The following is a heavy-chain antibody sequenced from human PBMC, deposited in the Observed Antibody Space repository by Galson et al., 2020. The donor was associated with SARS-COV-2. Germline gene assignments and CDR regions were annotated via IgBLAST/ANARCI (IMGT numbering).Heavy chain of an antibody. Sequence: ASVKVSCKVSGYTFTNYDINWVRQASGQGLEWMGWMNPRTGNTGYAQKFQGRVTMTRNTSRSTAYMELSSLRSDDTAVYYCASKADLDYWGQGTLVTVS. CDR2: MNPRTGNT. CDR1: GYTFTNYD. V-gene: IGHV1-8*01. J-gene: IGHJ4*02. CDR3: ASKADLDY.